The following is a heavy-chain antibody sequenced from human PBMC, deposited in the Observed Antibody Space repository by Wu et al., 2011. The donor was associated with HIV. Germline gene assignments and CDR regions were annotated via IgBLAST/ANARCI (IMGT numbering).Heavy chain of an antibody. CDR2: IIPIFGTA. Sequence: QVLLVQSGAEVKTPGSSVKVSCKASGDSLTKYAFSWVRQAPGQGLEWMGGIIPIFGTANYAQKFQGRVTITTDESTSTAYMELSSLRSEDTAVYYCARGWRSGSYYPSFDYWGQGTLVTVSS. CDR3: ARGWRSGSYYPSFDY. CDR1: GDSLTKYA. V-gene: IGHV1-69*05. J-gene: IGHJ4*02. D-gene: IGHD1-26*01.